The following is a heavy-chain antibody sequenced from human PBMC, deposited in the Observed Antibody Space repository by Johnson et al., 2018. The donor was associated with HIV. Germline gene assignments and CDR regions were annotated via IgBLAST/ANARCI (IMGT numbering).Heavy chain of an antibody. Sequence: QEKLVESGGGVVQPGRSLRLSCAASGFTFSSYAMHWVRQAPGKGLEWVAVISYDGTNKYFADSVKGRFNISRDNSKNTLYLQMNSLRAEDAAVYYCAKADEIEDSSGYLSAFDIWGQGKMVTVSS. CDR3: AKADEIEDSSGYLSAFDI. J-gene: IGHJ3*02. CDR1: GFTFSSYA. D-gene: IGHD3-22*01. V-gene: IGHV3-30*04. CDR2: ISYDGTNK.